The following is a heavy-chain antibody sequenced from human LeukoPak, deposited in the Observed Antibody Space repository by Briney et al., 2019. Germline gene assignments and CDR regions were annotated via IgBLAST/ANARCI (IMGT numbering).Heavy chain of an antibody. CDR1: GGSISSYY. D-gene: IGHD1-26*01. CDR3: ARDRGGSYYRRIYYFDY. Sequence: PSETLSLTCTVSGGSISSYYWSWIRQPAGKGLEWIGRIYPSGSTNYNPSLKSRVTMSVDTSKNQFSLKLSSVTAADTAVYYCARDRGGSYYRRIYYFDYWGQGTLVTVSS. CDR2: IYPSGST. J-gene: IGHJ4*02. V-gene: IGHV4-4*07.